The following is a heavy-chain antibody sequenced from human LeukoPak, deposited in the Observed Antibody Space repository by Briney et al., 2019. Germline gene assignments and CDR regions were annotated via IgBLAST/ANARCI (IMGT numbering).Heavy chain of an antibody. D-gene: IGHD3-9*01. Sequence: SQTLSLTCTVSGGSISSGDFYWSWIRQPPGKGLEWIGYIYYSGSAYYNPSLKSRVTISVDTSKNQFSLKLTSVTAADTAVYYCARVGDILTAGYYFDYWGQGTLVTVSS. CDR3: ARVGDILTAGYYFDY. CDR1: GGSISSGDFY. CDR2: IYYSGSA. J-gene: IGHJ4*02. V-gene: IGHV4-30-4*01.